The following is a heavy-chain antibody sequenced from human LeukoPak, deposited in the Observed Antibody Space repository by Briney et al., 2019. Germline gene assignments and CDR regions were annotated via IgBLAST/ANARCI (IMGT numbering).Heavy chain of an antibody. CDR1: GYTFTGYY. Sequence: ASVKVSFKASGYTFTGYYMHSVRQAPGHGLEWVGWINPNSGGTNYAQKFQGRVTMTRDTSISTAYMEVSRLTSDDTAVYYCARSETGTTLYYYYMDVWGTGTTVTVSS. D-gene: IGHD1-1*01. CDR3: ARSETGTTLYYYYMDV. V-gene: IGHV1-2*02. CDR2: INPNSGGT. J-gene: IGHJ6*03.